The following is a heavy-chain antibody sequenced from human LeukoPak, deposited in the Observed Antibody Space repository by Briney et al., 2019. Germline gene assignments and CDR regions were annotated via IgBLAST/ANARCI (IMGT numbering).Heavy chain of an antibody. Sequence: GGSLRLSCAASGFTFDDYAMHWVRQAPGKGLEWVSLISGDGGDTSYADSVKGRFTISRDNSKSSLYLQMNSLTTEDAALYYCTKAIGGSGYYGVDYWGQGTLVTVSS. J-gene: IGHJ4*02. D-gene: IGHD3-3*01. CDR1: GFTFDDYA. CDR2: ISGDGGDT. CDR3: TKAIGGSGYYGVDY. V-gene: IGHV3-43*02.